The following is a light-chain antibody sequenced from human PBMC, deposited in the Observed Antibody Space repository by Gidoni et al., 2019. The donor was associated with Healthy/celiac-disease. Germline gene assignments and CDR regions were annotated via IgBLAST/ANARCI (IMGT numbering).Light chain of an antibody. CDR1: SSNIGSNY. J-gene: IGLJ2*01. CDR3: AAWDDSLSAL. V-gene: IGLV1-47*01. CDR2: RNN. Sequence: HSVLTHPPPAHGTPAQRVTISCSRSSSNIGSNYVYWYQQHPGTAPKLLIYRNNQRPSGVPDRFSGSKSGTSASLAISGLRSEDEADYYCAAWDDSLSALFGGGTKLTVL.